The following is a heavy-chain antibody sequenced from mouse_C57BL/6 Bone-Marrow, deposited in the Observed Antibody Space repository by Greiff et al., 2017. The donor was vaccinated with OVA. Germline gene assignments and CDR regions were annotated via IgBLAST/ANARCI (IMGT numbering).Heavy chain of an antibody. CDR1: GYTFTSYW. J-gene: IGHJ1*03. V-gene: IGHV1-64*01. D-gene: IGHD1-1*01. CDR2: IHPNSGST. CDR3: ARWDYGSSPSYWYFDV. Sequence: VQLQQPGAELVKPGASVKLSCKASGYTFTSYWMHWVKQRPGQGLEWIGMIHPNSGSTNYNEKFKSKATLTVDKSSSTAYMQLSSLTSEDSAVYYGARWDYGSSPSYWYFDVWGTGTTVTVSS.